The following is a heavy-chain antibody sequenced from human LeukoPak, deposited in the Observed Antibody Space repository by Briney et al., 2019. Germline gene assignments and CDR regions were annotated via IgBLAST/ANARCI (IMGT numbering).Heavy chain of an antibody. Sequence: GGSLRLSCAASGFTFSSYSMNWVRQAPGKGLEWVSYISSSSSTIYYADSVKGRFTISRDNAKNSLYLQMNSLRAEDTAVYYCARERTRTMATQGNFDYWGQGTLVTVSS. V-gene: IGHV3-48*01. D-gene: IGHD5-24*01. CDR1: GFTFSSYS. CDR3: ARERTRTMATQGNFDY. CDR2: ISSSSSTI. J-gene: IGHJ4*02.